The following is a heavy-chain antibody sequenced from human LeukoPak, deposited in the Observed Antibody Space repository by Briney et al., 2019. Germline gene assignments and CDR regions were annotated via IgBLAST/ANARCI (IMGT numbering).Heavy chain of an antibody. V-gene: IGHV1-18*01. CDR3: ARDDSSSTAGDY. CDR1: GYTFTSYG. J-gene: IGHJ4*02. D-gene: IGHD6-6*01. CDR2: ISAYNGNT. Sequence: AASVKVSCKASGYTFTSYGISWVRQAAGQGLEWMGWISAYNGNTNYAQKLQGRVTMTTDTSTSTAYMELRSLRSDYTAVYYCARDDSSSTAGDYWGQGTLVTVSS.